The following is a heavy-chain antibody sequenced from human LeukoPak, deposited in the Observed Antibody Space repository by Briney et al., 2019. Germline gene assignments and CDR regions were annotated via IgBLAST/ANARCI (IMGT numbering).Heavy chain of an antibody. Sequence: SETLSLTCTVSGYSIGTDYYCGWIRQPPGKGLEWIGSIYNSGTTYYNPSLKSRITISVDTSKKQFSLKLSSVTAADKVVYYCARNSSSSSPPERYKWFDPWGQGSLVTVSS. J-gene: IGHJ5*02. CDR3: ARNSSSSSPPERYKWFDP. CDR2: IYNSGTT. D-gene: IGHD6-6*01. CDR1: GYSIGTDYY. V-gene: IGHV4-38-2*02.